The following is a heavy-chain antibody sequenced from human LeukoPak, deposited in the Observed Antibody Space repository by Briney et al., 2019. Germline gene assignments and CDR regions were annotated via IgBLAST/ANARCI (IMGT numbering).Heavy chain of an antibody. J-gene: IGHJ4*02. CDR2: IFSGGST. CDR3: ARGSMTTVTKIDY. V-gene: IGHV3-53*01. CDR1: GFTVSSNY. D-gene: IGHD4-17*01. Sequence: GGSLRLSCAACGFTVSSNYMSWVRQAPGKGLEWVSIIFSGGSTYYADSVKGRFTISRDNSKNTLYLQMNSLRAEDTAVYYCARGSMTTVTKIDYWGQGTLVTVSS.